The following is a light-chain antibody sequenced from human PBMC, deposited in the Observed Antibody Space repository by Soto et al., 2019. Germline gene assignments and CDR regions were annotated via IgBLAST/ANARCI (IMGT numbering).Light chain of an antibody. CDR1: SSTIRSDT. J-gene: IGLJ3*02. V-gene: IGLV1-44*01. CDR3: AAWDDSLHVWV. Sequence: QSVLTQPPSASGTPGQKVTISCSGSSSTIRSDTVHWYQQLPGTAPKVLIFNNNQRPSGVPDRFSGSTSGTSASLAISRLQSEDEADYYCAAWDDSLHVWVFGGGTKLTVL. CDR2: NNN.